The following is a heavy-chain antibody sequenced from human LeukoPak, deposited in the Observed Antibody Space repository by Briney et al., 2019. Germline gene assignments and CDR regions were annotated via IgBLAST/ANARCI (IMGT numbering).Heavy chain of an antibody. CDR3: ARESPGAAAGAEYFQH. CDR2: INPNSGGT. D-gene: IGHD6-13*01. J-gene: IGHJ1*01. V-gene: IGHV1-2*04. CDR1: GDTFSSYA. Sequence: ASVKVSCKASGDTFSSYAISWVRQAPGQGLEWMGWINPNSGGTNYAQKFQGWVTMTRDTSISTAYMELSRLRSDDTAVYYCARESPGAAAGAEYFQHWGQGTLVTVSS.